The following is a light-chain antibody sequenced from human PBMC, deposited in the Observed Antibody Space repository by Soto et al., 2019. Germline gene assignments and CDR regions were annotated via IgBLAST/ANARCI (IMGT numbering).Light chain of an antibody. CDR3: QHMRT. J-gene: IGKJ5*01. V-gene: IGKV1-5*01. Sequence: PYPSTLSSIIRSRVPITCRDSQNINNWIAWYQQKPGKAPKFLIYEASTLESGVPSRFSGSGFGTEFSLTMSSLQTDDFGSYYCQHMRTFAQRARLEI. CDR1: QNINNW. CDR2: EAS.